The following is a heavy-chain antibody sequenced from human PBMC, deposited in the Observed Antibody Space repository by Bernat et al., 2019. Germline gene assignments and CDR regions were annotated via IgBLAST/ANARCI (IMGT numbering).Heavy chain of an antibody. V-gene: IGHV3-30*02. D-gene: IGHD2-15*01. CDR3: AKDPITRDCSGGSCYSPDVY. Sequence: VQLVESGGGVVQPGRSLRLSCVASGFTFSSYGMHWVRQAPGKGLEWVAFIRYDGSNKYYADSVKGRFTISRDNSKNTLYLQMNSLRAEDTAVYYCAKDPITRDCSGGSCYSPDVYWGQGTLVTVSS. CDR2: IRYDGSNK. J-gene: IGHJ4*02. CDR1: GFTFSSYG.